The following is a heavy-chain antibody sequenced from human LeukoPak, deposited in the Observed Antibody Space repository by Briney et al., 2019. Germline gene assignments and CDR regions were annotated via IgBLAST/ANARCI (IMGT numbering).Heavy chain of an antibody. D-gene: IGHD3-3*01. CDR3: ARDQYDTWSRRGNFDS. CDR2: ISYDGSNK. Sequence: GGSLRLSCAASGFTFSSYAMHWVRRAPGKGLEWVAVISYDGSNKYYADSVKGRFTISRDNTKNSLYLQMNSLRVEDTAVFYCARDQYDTWSRRGNFDSWGQGTLVIVSS. CDR1: GFTFSSYA. J-gene: IGHJ4*02. V-gene: IGHV3-30*04.